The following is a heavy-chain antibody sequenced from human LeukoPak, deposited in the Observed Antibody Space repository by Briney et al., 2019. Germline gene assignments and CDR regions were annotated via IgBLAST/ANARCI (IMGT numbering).Heavy chain of an antibody. D-gene: IGHD1-26*01. CDR3: AKKYSTGLDP. CDR1: GFFFSRYG. V-gene: IGHV3-30*02. CDR2: IRGDESDK. J-gene: IGHJ5*02. Sequence: PGGSLRLSCEASGFFFSRYGMNWVRQAPGKGLEWVAFIRGDESDKYYADSVKGRFTISRDNSKNTLYLQMNSLRADDTAVYYCAKKYSTGLDPWGQGTLVTVSS.